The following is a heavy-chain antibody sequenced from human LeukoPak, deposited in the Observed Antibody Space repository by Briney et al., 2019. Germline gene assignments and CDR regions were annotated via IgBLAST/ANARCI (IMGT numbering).Heavy chain of an antibody. CDR3: AKWRDSSGYYEEAYYFDY. Sequence: PGGSLRLSCAGSGFTFSSYDMHWVRQVTGKGLEWVSAIGTVADTYYPDSVKGRFTISRENAKNTLYLQMNSLRAEDTAVYYCAKWRDSSGYYEEAYYFDYWGQGTLVTVSS. D-gene: IGHD3-22*01. J-gene: IGHJ4*02. CDR2: IGTVADT. V-gene: IGHV3-13*01. CDR1: GFTFSSYD.